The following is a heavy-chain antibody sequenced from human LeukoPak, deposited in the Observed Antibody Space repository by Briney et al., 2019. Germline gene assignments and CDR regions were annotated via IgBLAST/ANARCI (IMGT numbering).Heavy chain of an antibody. Sequence: PGGSLRLSCSASGFTFSSYSLHWVRQAPGKGLEYVSAISSNGDTTYYANSVKGRFTISRDNSKDTLYLQMGSLRPEDMAVYYCARVGSGNYDYWGQGTLVTVSS. CDR2: ISSNGDTT. CDR3: ARVGSGNYDY. D-gene: IGHD6-19*01. J-gene: IGHJ4*02. V-gene: IGHV3-64*01. CDR1: GFTFSSYS.